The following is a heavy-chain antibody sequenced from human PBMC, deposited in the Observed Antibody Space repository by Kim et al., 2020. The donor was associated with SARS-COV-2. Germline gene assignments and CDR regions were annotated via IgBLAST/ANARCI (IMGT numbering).Heavy chain of an antibody. J-gene: IGHJ4*02. CDR3: ATGYSSGWGVTY. D-gene: IGHD6-19*01. Sequence: GGSLRLSCAASGFTFSSYEMNWVRQAPGKGLEWVSYISSRGITTYYADSVKGRFTISRDNAKNSLYLQMNSLRAEDTAIYYCATGYSSGWGVTYWGQGTLVTVSS. CDR2: ISSRGITT. CDR1: GFTFSSYE. V-gene: IGHV3-48*03.